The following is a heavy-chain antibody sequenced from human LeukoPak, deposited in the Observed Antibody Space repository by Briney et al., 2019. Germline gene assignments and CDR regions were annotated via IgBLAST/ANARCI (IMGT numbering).Heavy chain of an antibody. V-gene: IGHV3-48*03. CDR1: GFTFNTYE. D-gene: IGHD1-14*01. CDR3: ARGVGSGTTWDY. CDR2: IDRSGATV. J-gene: IGHJ4*02. Sequence: GGSLRLSCATSGFTFNTYEMSWVRQAPGKGLEWVSHIDRSGATVYYADPVKGRFTISRDSAKNSVYLQMNSLRAEDTAVYYCARGVGSGTTWDYWGQGTLVTVSS.